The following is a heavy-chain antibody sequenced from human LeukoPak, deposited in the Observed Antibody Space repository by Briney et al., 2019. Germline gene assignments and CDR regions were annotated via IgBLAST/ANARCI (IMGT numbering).Heavy chain of an antibody. CDR3: ARTLRDYNNYPAPGVNWFDP. J-gene: IGHJ5*02. D-gene: IGHD4-11*01. CDR1: GGSISSGSYY. V-gene: IGHV4-61*02. CDR2: IYTSGST. Sequence: PSETLSLTCTVSGGSISSGSYYWSWIRRPAGKGLEWIGRIYTSGSTNYNLSLKSRVTISVDTSKNQFSLKLSSVTAADTAVYYCARTLRDYNNYPAPGVNWFDPWGQGTLVTVSS.